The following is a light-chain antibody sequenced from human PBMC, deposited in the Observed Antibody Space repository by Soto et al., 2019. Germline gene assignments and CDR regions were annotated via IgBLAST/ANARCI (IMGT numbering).Light chain of an antibody. CDR2: QVT. V-gene: IGLV2-14*01. Sequence: AVVTQPPSVSGSPGQSFTTSCTGTSSDLAIYNYVSWYQQQPGKAPKLMIYQVTNRPSGVFNRFSGSSSGNTASLTISGLQAEYVADNYCSSNTDSSNHVFVTGTRSPS. CDR3: SSNTDSSNHV. J-gene: IGLJ1*01. CDR1: SSDLAIYNY.